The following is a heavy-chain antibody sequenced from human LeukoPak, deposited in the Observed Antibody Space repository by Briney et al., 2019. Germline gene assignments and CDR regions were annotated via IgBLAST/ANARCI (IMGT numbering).Heavy chain of an antibody. J-gene: IGHJ4*02. CDR3: AVLSITGTQVDY. V-gene: IGHV1-18*01. D-gene: IGHD1-7*01. CDR1: GYTFTIYG. CDR2: ISAYNGNT. Sequence: ASVKVSCKASGYTFTIYGISWVRQAPGQGLEWMGWISAYNGNTNYAQKLQGRVTMTTDTSTSTAYMELRSLRSDDTAVYYCAVLSITGTQVDYWGQGTLVTVSS.